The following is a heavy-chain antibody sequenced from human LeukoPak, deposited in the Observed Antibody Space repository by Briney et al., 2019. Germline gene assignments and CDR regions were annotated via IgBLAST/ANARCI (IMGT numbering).Heavy chain of an antibody. CDR2: ISGSGGST. D-gene: IGHD3-3*01. V-gene: IGHV3-23*01. CDR1: GFTFSSYA. J-gene: IGHJ6*03. CDR3: ARGREVVTIFGLVILGDYYYHMDV. Sequence: GGSLRLSCAASGFTFSSYAMSWVRQAPGKGLEWVSAISGSGGSTYYADSVKGRFTISRDNSKNTLYLQMNSLRAEDTAVYYCARGREVVTIFGLVILGDYYYHMDVWGKGTTVTVSS.